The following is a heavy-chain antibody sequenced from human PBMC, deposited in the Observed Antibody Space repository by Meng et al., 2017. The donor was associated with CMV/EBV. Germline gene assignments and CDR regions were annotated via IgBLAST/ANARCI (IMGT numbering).Heavy chain of an antibody. CDR1: GGSFSGDD. CDR2: IYHSGST. V-gene: IGHV4-34*01. D-gene: IGHD2-21*01. CDR3: ARGATTLVVIAQGPFDP. Sequence: GGSFSGDDWGWIRQPPGKGLEWIGEIYHSGSTNYNPSLKSRVTISVDKSKNQFSLKLSSVTAADTAVYYCARGATTLVVIAQGPFDPWGQGTLVTVSS. J-gene: IGHJ5*02.